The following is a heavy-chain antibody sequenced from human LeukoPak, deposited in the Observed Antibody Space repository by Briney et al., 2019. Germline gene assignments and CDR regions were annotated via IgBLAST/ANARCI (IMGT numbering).Heavy chain of an antibody. D-gene: IGHD1-26*01. CDR1: GFTFSSYG. V-gene: IGHV3-30*03. CDR2: ISYDGSNK. J-gene: IGHJ3*02. CDR3: EAVGATTSGAFDI. Sequence: GGSLRLSCAASGFTFSSYGMHWVRQAPGKGLEWVAVISYDGSNKYYADSVKGRFTISRDNSKNTLYLQMNSLRAEDTAVYYCEAVGATTSGAFDIWGQGTMVTVSS.